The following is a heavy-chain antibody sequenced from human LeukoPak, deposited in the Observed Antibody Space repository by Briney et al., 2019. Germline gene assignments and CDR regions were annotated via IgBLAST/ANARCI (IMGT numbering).Heavy chain of an antibody. CDR2: IRYSGIT. CDR1: GGSISSSSYY. Sequence: SETLSLTCTVSGGSISSSSYYWGWIRQPPGKGLEWIGSIRYSGITYYNPSLKSRVTISVDTSKNQLSLKLSSVTAADTAVYYCAKNSGDYPLDYWGQGTLVTVSS. V-gene: IGHV4-39*01. J-gene: IGHJ4*02. CDR3: AKNSGDYPLDY. D-gene: IGHD1-26*01.